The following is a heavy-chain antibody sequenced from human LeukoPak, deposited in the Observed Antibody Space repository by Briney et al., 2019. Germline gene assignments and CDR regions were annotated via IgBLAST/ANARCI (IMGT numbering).Heavy chain of an antibody. Sequence: GGSLRLSCAASGFTFSSYSMNWVRQAPGKGLEWVSSISSSSSYIYYADSVKGRFTISRDNAKNSLYLQMNSLRAEDTAVYYCAREGDTAMVTPYYFDYWGQGTLVTVSS. CDR3: AREGDTAMVTPYYFDY. D-gene: IGHD5-18*01. CDR1: GFTFSSYS. V-gene: IGHV3-21*01. J-gene: IGHJ4*02. CDR2: ISSSSSYI.